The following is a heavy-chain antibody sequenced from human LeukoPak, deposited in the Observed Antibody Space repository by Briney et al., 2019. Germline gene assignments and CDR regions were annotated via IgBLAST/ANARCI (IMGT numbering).Heavy chain of an antibody. CDR2: ISNSGSST. V-gene: IGHV3-23*01. CDR1: GFTFSSYA. CDR3: AKGRTLDY. Sequence: GGSLRLSCAASGFTFSSYAMSWVRQAPGKGLEWVSAISNSGSSTYCADSVKGRFTISRDTSKNTLYLQMNSLRAEDTAVYYCAKGRTLDYWGQGTLVTVSS. J-gene: IGHJ4*02.